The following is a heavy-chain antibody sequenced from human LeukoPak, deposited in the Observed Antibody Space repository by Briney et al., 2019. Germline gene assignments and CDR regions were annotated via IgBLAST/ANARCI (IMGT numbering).Heavy chain of an antibody. CDR3: ARGGYYDTANWFDP. Sequence: GGSLRLSCAASGFTFSSYAMSWVRQAPGKGLEWVAVISYDGSNKYYADSVKGRFTISRDNSKNTLYLQMNSLRAEDTAVYYCARGGYYDTANWFDPWGQGTLVTVSS. V-gene: IGHV3-30*03. CDR2: ISYDGSNK. CDR1: GFTFSSYA. D-gene: IGHD3-9*01. J-gene: IGHJ5*02.